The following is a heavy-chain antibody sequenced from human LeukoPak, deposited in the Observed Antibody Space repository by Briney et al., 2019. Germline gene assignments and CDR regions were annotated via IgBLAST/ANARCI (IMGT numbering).Heavy chain of an antibody. V-gene: IGHV3-11*04. CDR2: ISSSSSTI. Sequence: PGGSLRLSCAASGFTFSDYYMNWVRQAPGKGLEWVSYISSSSSTIYYADSVKGRFTISRDNAKNSLYLQMNSLRAEDTAVYYCARGRYYMDVWGKGTTVTVSS. CDR3: ARGRYYMDV. CDR1: GFTFSDYY. J-gene: IGHJ6*03.